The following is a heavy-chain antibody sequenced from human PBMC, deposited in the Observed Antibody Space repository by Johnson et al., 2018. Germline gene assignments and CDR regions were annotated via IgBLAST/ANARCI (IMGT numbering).Heavy chain of an antibody. CDR2: LSYDGGNK. V-gene: IGHV3-30-3*01. CDR3: ARDFLGVAGSAFDI. CDR1: GFIFSTFA. D-gene: IGHD6-19*01. Sequence: QVQLVESGGGVVQPGRSLTLSCTASGFIFSTFAMHWVRQAPGKGLEWMAVLSYDGGNKYYADSVKGRFTSTRDNVKNTLYMQMDSLRTEDTAVYYCARDFLGVAGSAFDIWGQGTLVTVSS. J-gene: IGHJ3*02.